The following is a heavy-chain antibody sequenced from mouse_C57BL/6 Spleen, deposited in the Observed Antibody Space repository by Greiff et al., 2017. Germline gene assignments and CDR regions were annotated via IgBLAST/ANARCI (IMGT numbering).Heavy chain of an antibody. J-gene: IGHJ4*01. CDR2: IDPSDSET. V-gene: IGHV1-52*01. Sequence: QVQLQQPGAELVRPGSSVKLSCKASGYTFTSYWMHWVKQRPIQGLEWIGNIDPSDSETHYNQKFKDKATLTVDKSSSTAYMQLSSLTSKDSAVYYCARDNPYYAMDYWGQGTSVTVSS. D-gene: IGHD1-3*01. CDR3: ARDNPYYAMDY. CDR1: GYTFTSYW.